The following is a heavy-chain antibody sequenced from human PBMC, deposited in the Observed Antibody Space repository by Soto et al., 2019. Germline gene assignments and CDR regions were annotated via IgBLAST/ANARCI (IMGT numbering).Heavy chain of an antibody. CDR2: INHSGST. CDR1: GGSFSGYY. D-gene: IGHD6-13*01. V-gene: IGHV4-34*01. CDR3: ARRRSSYYYYYLDV. Sequence: SETPSLTCAVYGGSFSGYYWSWIRPPPGKGLEWIGEINHSGSTNYNPSLKSRVTISVDTSNNQFSLKLSSVTAADTAVYYCARRRSSYYYYYLDVWGEGTTVTVSS. J-gene: IGHJ6*03.